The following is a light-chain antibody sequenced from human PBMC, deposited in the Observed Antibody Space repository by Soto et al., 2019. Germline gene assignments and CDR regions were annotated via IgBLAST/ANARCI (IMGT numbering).Light chain of an antibody. V-gene: IGKV3-20*01. CDR2: GAT. J-gene: IGKJ4*01. Sequence: EIVLTQSPGTLSVPLGETATLPCRASETVRNNYVAWYPQKPGQAPRLLIYGATNSAAGVSNNFSGGGSGTAFTLTICSRGPEDIAILLCQQYGSSPPTFVGGTKVEMK. CDR1: ETVRNNY. CDR3: QQYGSSPPT.